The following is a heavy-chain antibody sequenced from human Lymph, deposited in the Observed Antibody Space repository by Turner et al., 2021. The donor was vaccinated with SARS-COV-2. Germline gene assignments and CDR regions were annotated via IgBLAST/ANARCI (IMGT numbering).Heavy chain of an antibody. CDR3: ATVLCTGSSCYYYGMDV. J-gene: IGHJ6*02. D-gene: IGHD2-15*01. CDR1: GYPLTELS. CDR2: FDPEDGER. Sequence: QVQLVQSGAEVKKPGASAKDSCKVSGYPLTELSMHWVRQAPGKGLEWMGGFDPEDGERIYAQKFQGRVTMTEDTSTDTAYMELSSLRSEDTAVYYCATVLCTGSSCYYYGMDVWGQGTTVTVSS. V-gene: IGHV1-24*01.